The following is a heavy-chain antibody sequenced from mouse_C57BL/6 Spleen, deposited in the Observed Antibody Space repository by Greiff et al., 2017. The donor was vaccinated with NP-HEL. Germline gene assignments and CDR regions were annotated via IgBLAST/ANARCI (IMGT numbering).Heavy chain of an antibody. D-gene: IGHD2-4*01. Sequence: EVKLVESGGGLVKPGGSLKLSCAASGFTFSSYAMSWVRQTPEKRLEWVATISDGGSYTYYPDNVKGRFTISRDNAKNNLYLQMSHLKSEDTAMYYCASLYDYVAMDYWGQGTSVTVSS. CDR2: ISDGGSYT. CDR3: ASLYDYVAMDY. V-gene: IGHV5-4*03. J-gene: IGHJ4*01. CDR1: GFTFSSYA.